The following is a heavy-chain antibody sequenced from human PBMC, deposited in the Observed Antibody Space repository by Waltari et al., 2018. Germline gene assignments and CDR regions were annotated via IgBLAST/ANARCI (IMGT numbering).Heavy chain of an antibody. J-gene: IGHJ6*02. Sequence: EVQLVQSGAEVKKPGESLKISCKGSGYSFTSYWIGWVRQMPGKGLEWMGIIYPGDYETRYSPCFQGQVTISADKSISTAYLQGSSLKASDTAMYYCARAPGGSGSLYYYYYYGMDVWGQGTTVTVSS. D-gene: IGHD3-10*01. V-gene: IGHV5-51*01. CDR2: IYPGDYET. CDR3: ARAPGGSGSLYYYYYYGMDV. CDR1: GYSFTSYW.